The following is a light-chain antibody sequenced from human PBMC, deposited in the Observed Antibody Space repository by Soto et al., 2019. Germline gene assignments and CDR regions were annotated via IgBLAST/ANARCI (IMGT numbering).Light chain of an antibody. J-gene: IGKJ1*01. CDR3: QQFNSYPWT. Sequence: DIQMTQSPSIVSASVGDRVTITCRASQTISSWLAWYQQRPGKAPILLIYAASHLESGVPLRFSGSGSRTEFTLTIDSLQPDDFATYYCQQFNSYPWTFGQGTMVEIK. V-gene: IGKV1-5*01. CDR1: QTISSW. CDR2: AAS.